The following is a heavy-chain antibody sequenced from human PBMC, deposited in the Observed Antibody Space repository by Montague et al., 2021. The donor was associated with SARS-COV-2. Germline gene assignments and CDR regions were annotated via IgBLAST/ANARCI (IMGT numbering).Heavy chain of an antibody. CDR1: GFTFSSYA. D-gene: IGHD3-3*01. J-gene: IGHJ4*02. V-gene: IGHV3-23*01. CDR2: ISGSGGST. Sequence: SLRLSCAASGFTFSSYAMSWVRQAPGEGLEWVSAISGSGGSTYYAGSVKGRFAISRDNSKNTLYLQMNSLRAEDTAVYYCATSRFLEWLFTMDGTFDYWGQGTLVTVSS. CDR3: ATSRFLEWLFTMDGTFDY.